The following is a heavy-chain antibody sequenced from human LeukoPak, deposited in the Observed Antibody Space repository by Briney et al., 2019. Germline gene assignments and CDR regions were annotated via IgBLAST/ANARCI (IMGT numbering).Heavy chain of an antibody. CDR1: GFTFSSYA. Sequence: GGSLRLSCAASGFTFSSYAMSWVRQAPGKGLEWVSAISGSGGSAYYADSVKGRFTISRDNSKNTLYLRMNSLRAEDTAVYYCAKSRATVVTPLWFDPWGQGTLVTVSS. CDR2: ISGSGGSA. J-gene: IGHJ5*02. D-gene: IGHD4-23*01. CDR3: AKSRATVVTPLWFDP. V-gene: IGHV3-23*01.